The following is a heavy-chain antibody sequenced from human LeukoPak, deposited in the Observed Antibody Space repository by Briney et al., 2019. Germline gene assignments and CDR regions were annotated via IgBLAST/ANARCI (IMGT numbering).Heavy chain of an antibody. Sequence: GGSLRLSCAASGFTFSSYAMHWVRQAPGKGLEWVAVISYDGGNKYYADSVKGRFTISRDNSKSTLYLQMNSLRAEDTAVYYCARDPQLIAAQPGDLDYWGQGTLVTVSS. CDR1: GFTFSSYA. CDR2: ISYDGGNK. J-gene: IGHJ4*02. V-gene: IGHV3-30-3*01. CDR3: ARDPQLIAAQPGDLDY. D-gene: IGHD6-13*01.